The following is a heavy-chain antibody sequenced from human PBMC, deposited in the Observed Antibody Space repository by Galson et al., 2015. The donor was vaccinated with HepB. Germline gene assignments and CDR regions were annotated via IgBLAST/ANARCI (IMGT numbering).Heavy chain of an antibody. V-gene: IGHV1-69*13. CDR1: GGSFGGYG. Sequence: SVKVSCKASGGSFGGYGVNWVRQAPGQGLEWMGGIIPMFGTTNYAQRFQGGITITADESTSTVYLELRALRAEDTAVYYCSIGGTQVVPLRRIGPFDPWGQGTLVIVSP. D-gene: IGHD2-15*01. CDR2: IIPMFGTT. CDR3: SIGGTQVVPLRRIGPFDP. J-gene: IGHJ5*02.